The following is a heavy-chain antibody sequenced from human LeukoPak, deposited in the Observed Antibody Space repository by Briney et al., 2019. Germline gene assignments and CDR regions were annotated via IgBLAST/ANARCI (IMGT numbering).Heavy chain of an antibody. V-gene: IGHV4-34*01. Sequence: SETLSLTCAVSGGSFSGYYWSWIRQPPGKGLEWIGEINHSGSTNYNPSLKSRVTISVDTSKNQFSLKLSSVTAADTAVYYCARKLAANYYDSSGYYSHWGQGTLVTVSS. CDR2: INHSGST. D-gene: IGHD3-22*01. CDR1: GGSFSGYY. CDR3: ARKLAANYYDSSGYYSH. J-gene: IGHJ4*02.